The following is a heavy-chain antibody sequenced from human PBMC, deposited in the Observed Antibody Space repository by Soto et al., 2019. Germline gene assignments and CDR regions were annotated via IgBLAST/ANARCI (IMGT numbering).Heavy chain of an antibody. CDR3: AKIIVATISGFDY. Sequence: QPGGSLRLSCAASGFTFSSYAMSWVRQAPGKGLEWVSAISGSGGSTYYADSVKGRFTISRDNSKNALYLQMNSLRAEDTAVYYCAKIIVATISGFDYWGQGTLVTVSS. V-gene: IGHV3-23*01. CDR1: GFTFSSYA. CDR2: ISGSGGST. J-gene: IGHJ4*02. D-gene: IGHD5-12*01.